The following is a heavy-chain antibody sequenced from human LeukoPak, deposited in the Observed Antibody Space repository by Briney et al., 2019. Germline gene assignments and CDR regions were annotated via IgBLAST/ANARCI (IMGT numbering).Heavy chain of an antibody. D-gene: IGHD2/OR15-2a*01. V-gene: IGHV3-74*01. CDR2: INSDGSWT. CDR3: VSFYETY. CDR1: GNYL. Sequence: GGSLRLSCAASGNYLMHWVRQAPGKGLVWVSHINSDGSWTSYADSVKGRFTISKDNARNTVYLQMNSLRAEDTAVYYCVSFYETYWGRGTLVTVSS. J-gene: IGHJ4*02.